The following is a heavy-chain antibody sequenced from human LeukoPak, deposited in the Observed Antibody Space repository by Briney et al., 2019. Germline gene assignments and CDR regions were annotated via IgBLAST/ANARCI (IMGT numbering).Heavy chain of an antibody. J-gene: IGHJ6*02. D-gene: IGHD2-15*01. CDR3: TRPLGYCSGGSCQPYYYYYGMDV. V-gene: IGHV3-73*01. CDR2: IRSKANSYAT. Sequence: GGSLRLSCAASGFTFSGSAMHRVRQASGKGLEWVGRIRSKANSYATAYAASVKGRFTISIDDPKNTAYLQMNSLKTEDTAVYYCTRPLGYCSGGSCQPYYYYYGMDVWGQGTTVTVSS. CDR1: GFTFSGSA.